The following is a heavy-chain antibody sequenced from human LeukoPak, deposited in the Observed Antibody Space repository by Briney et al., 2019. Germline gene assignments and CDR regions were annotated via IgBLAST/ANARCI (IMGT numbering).Heavy chain of an antibody. V-gene: IGHV3-7*01. CDR1: GFSFSDNW. D-gene: IGHD6-19*01. CDR2: INQDGGAK. Sequence: GGSLRLSCADSGFSFSDNWMRWVRQAPGERLEWVANINQDGGAKYYVDSVKGRFTISRDNAKNSLYLQMNSLRAEDTGVYYCATMGLLASGPNWFDPWGQGTLVTVSS. CDR3: ATMGLLASGPNWFDP. J-gene: IGHJ5*02.